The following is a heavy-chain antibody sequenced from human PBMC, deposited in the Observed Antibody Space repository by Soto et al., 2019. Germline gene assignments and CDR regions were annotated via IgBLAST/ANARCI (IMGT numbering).Heavy chain of an antibody. CDR3: ARDETGDSYYYYYGMDV. Sequence: QVQLVQSGAEVKKPGSSVKVSCKASGGTFNTYNIKWVRQAPGQGLEWMGGILPIFGTTNYAQRFQGRVTITADDSTSTAYMELSSLRSEDTAVYYCARDETGDSYYYYYGMDVWGQGTTVTVTS. D-gene: IGHD7-27*01. CDR1: GGTFNTYN. V-gene: IGHV1-69*01. J-gene: IGHJ6*02. CDR2: ILPIFGTT.